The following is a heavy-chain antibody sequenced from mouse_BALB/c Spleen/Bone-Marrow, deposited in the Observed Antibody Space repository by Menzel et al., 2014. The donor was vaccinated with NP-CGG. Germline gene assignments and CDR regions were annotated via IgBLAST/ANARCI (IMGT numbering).Heavy chain of an antibody. CDR3: TRSNYGYWYFDV. J-gene: IGHJ1*01. CDR2: INPSNGGT. CDR1: GYTFSSYY. D-gene: IGHD1-1*01. V-gene: IGHV1S81*02. Sequence: VKLQQSGAELVKPGAPVKLSCKASGYTFSSYYMYWVKQRPGQGLEWIGEINPSNGGTKFNEKFKSKATLTVDKSSSTAYMQLSSLTSEDSAVYYCTRSNYGYWYFDVWGAGTTVTVPS.